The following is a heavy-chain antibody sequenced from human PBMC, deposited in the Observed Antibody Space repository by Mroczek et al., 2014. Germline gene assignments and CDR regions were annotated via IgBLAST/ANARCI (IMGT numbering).Heavy chain of an antibody. CDR2: INHSGST. CDR1: GGSFSGYY. V-gene: IGHV4-34*01. D-gene: IGHD2-15*01. CDR3: AREGDIVVVVAATGPDAFDI. Sequence: QVQLQQWGAGLLKPSETLSLTCAVYGGSFSGYYWSWIRQPPGKGLEWIGEINHSGSTNYNPSLKSRVTISVDTSKNQFSLKLSSVTAADTAVYYCAREGDIVVVVAATGPDAFDIWGQGTMVTVSS. J-gene: IGHJ3*02.